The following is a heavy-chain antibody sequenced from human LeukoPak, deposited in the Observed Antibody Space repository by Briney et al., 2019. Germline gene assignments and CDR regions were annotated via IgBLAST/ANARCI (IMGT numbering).Heavy chain of an antibody. CDR2: ISSNGGST. Sequence: GGSLRLSCAASGLTFSKMNWVRQAPGKGLEYVSAISSNGGSTYYADSVKGRFTISRDNSKSTLYLQMRSLRAEDTAVYYCVKDLVGYYGSGSQGDVWGQGTTVTVSS. CDR3: VKDLVGYYGSGSQGDV. J-gene: IGHJ6*02. CDR1: GLTFSK. D-gene: IGHD3-10*01. V-gene: IGHV3-64D*09.